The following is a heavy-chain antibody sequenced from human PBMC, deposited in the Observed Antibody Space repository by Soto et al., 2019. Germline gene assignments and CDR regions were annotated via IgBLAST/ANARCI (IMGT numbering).Heavy chain of an antibody. Sequence: QVQLVESGGGVVQPGRSLRLSCAASGFTFSSYAMHWVRQAPGKGLEWVAVISYDGSNKYYADSVQGRFTISRDNSKNTLYLQMNSLRAEDTAVYYCARDPFNYYDSSGGDFYFDYWGQGTLVTVSS. CDR2: ISYDGSNK. D-gene: IGHD3-22*01. CDR3: ARDPFNYYDSSGGDFYFDY. V-gene: IGHV3-30-3*01. J-gene: IGHJ4*02. CDR1: GFTFSSYA.